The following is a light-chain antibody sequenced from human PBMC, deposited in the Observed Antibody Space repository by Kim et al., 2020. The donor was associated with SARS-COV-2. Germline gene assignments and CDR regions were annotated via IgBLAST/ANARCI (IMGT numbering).Light chain of an antibody. CDR1: ESGNTR. CDR2: AAS. J-gene: IGKJ4*01. CDR3: QQCGRWPLS. Sequence: SAGERATLTSRGSESGNTRVDGCQQKPGKDPRISIYAASKRGTGIPGRYSGSGSGTDCTLTISSLEHEDFAVYYCQQCGRWPLSFGGGTKVDIK. V-gene: IGKV3-11*01.